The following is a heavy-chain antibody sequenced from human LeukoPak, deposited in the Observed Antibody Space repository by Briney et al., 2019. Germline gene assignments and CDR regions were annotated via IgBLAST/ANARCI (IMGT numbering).Heavy chain of an antibody. CDR1: GFTFSSYG. Sequence: GGSLRLSCAASGFTFSSYGMHWVRQAPGKGLEWVAVISYDGSNKYYADSVKGRFTISRDNAKNSLYLQMNSLRAEDTAVYYCARDRLTSGSFPLTVWGQGTLVTVSS. J-gene: IGHJ4*02. CDR2: ISYDGSNK. CDR3: ARDRLTSGSFPLTV. V-gene: IGHV3-30*03. D-gene: IGHD3-10*01.